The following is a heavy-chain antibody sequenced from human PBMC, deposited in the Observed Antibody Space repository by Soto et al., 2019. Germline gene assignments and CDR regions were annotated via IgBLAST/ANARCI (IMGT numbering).Heavy chain of an antibody. J-gene: IGHJ4*02. D-gene: IGHD3-22*01. V-gene: IGHV1-24*01. CDR2: FDPEDDET. Sequence: GASVKASCKVSGYSLTELSMHWVRQAPGKGLEWMGGFDPEDDETIYAQKFQGRVTMTEDTSTDIAYMELSSLGSEDTAVYYCSTEVRSGFDSSGPGDFWGQGTLVTVSS. CDR3: STEVRSGFDSSGPGDF. CDR1: GYSLTELS.